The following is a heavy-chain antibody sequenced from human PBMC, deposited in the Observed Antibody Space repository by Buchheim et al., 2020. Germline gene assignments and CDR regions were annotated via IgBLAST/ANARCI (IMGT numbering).Heavy chain of an antibody. J-gene: IGHJ6*02. D-gene: IGHD2-15*01. CDR2: IYLSGST. Sequence: QVQLQESGPGRVKPSGTLSLTCAVSGGSISSSNWWSWVRQPPGKGLEWMGEIYLSGSTNYNPSLKSRATISVAKSTNEFSLKLSSLTAADTAVYYCERVYDIVVVVAEKESNYGMDVWGQGTT. V-gene: IGHV4-4*02. CDR3: ERVYDIVVVVAEKESNYGMDV. CDR1: GGSISSSNW.